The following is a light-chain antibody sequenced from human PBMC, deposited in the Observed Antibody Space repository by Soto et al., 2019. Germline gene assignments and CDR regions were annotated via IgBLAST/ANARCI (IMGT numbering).Light chain of an antibody. CDR1: SGHSTYT. Sequence: QAVVTQSPSASASLGTSVKLTCTLSSGHSTYTIAWHQQQSEKGPRFLMKLDSDGRHYKGVGIPDRFSGSGSGTERYLTISSLQSEDEADYFCQTWGTGSVVFGGGTKVTVL. CDR3: QTWGTGSVV. V-gene: IGLV4-69*01. CDR2: LDSDGRH. J-gene: IGLJ2*01.